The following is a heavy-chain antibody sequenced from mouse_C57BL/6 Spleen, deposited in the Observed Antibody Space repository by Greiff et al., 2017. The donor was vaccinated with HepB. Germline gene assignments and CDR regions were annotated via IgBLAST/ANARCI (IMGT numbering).Heavy chain of an antibody. CDR1: GYAFSSYW. J-gene: IGHJ3*01. Sequence: QVQLQQSGAELVKPGASVKISCKASGYAFSSYWMNWVKQRPGKGLEWIGQIYPGDGDTNYNGKFKGKATLTSDKSSSPAYMQLSSLTSEDSAVYFCARAGSSPWFAYWGQGTLVTVSA. CDR2: IYPGDGDT. CDR3: ARAGSSPWFAY. V-gene: IGHV1-80*01. D-gene: IGHD1-1*01.